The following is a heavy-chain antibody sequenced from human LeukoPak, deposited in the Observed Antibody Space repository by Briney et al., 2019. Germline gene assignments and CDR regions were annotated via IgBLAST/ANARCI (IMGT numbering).Heavy chain of an antibody. V-gene: IGHV3-23*01. CDR2: ISGTARSR. J-gene: IGHJ4*02. D-gene: IGHD6-13*01. CDR1: GFTFSSYA. CDR3: AKVHSSTWDFDY. Sequence: AGSLRLSCAASGFTFSSYAMTWVRQASGKGLEWVSVISGTARSRYYADSVKGRFTISRDDSKNTLYLQMNSLRAEDTALYYCAKVHSSTWDFDYWGQGTLVTVSS.